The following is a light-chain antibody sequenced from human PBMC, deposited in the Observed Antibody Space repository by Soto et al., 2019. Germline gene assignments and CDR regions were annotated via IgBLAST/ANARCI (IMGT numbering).Light chain of an antibody. CDR2: DAS. CDR3: QQRSNWRFT. CDR1: QSVSSY. J-gene: IGKJ3*01. V-gene: IGKV3-11*01. Sequence: EIVLTQSPATLSLSPGERATLSCRASQSVSSYLAWYQQKPGQAPRLLIYDASNRATGIPARFSGSGSGTDCTLPISSLEPEDFAVYYCQQRSNWRFTSGPGTEVHIK.